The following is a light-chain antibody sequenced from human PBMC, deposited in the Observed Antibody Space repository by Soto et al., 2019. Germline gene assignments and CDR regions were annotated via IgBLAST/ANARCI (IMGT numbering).Light chain of an antibody. V-gene: IGKV1-39*01. CDR1: QSITSY. CDR3: QQYNNWPPIT. Sequence: DIQMTQSPSSLSASLGDRVTITCRASQSITSYLNWYQHKPGKAPKLLIFSASSLQNGVPSRFSGSGSGTDFTLTVSSLQPEDFAIYYCQQYNNWPPITFGQGTRLEIK. CDR2: SAS. J-gene: IGKJ5*01.